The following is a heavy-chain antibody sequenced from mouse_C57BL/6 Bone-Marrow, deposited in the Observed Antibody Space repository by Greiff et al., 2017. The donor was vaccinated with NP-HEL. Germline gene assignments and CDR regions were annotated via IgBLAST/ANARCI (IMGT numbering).Heavy chain of an antibody. CDR1: GYTFTNYW. D-gene: IGHD1-1*01. J-gene: IGHJ2*01. CDR3: ARKEDGSSLDY. V-gene: IGHV1-63*01. Sequence: VQLQESGAELVRPGTSVKMSCKASGYTFTNYWIGWAKQRPGHGLEWIGDIYPGGGYTNYNEKFKGKATLTADKSSSTAYMQFSSLTSEDSAIYYCARKEDGSSLDYWGQGTTLTVSS. CDR2: IYPGGGYT.